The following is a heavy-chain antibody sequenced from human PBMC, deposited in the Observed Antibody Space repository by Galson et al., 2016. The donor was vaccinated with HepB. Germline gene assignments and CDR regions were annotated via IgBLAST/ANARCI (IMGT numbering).Heavy chain of an antibody. CDR1: GGSINAHS. Sequence: SLRLSCAVSGGSINAHSMNWIRQAQGKGLEWVSSISSTGGYIYYAASVKGRFTMSRDNAKNSVYLDMSSPRVDDTALYYCAREPGDFWSGWGSSYYYMDVWGKGTTVIVSS. D-gene: IGHD3-3*01. CDR3: AREPGDFWSGWGSSYYYMDV. CDR2: ISSTGGYI. J-gene: IGHJ6*03. V-gene: IGHV3-21*01.